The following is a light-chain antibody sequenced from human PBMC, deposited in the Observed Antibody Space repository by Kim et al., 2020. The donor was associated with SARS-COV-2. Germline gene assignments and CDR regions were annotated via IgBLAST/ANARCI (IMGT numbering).Light chain of an antibody. V-gene: IGLV1-51*01. CDR3: GTWDSSLSGV. CDR2: ATD. J-gene: IGLJ7*01. CDR1: SSNIGNTC. Sequence: PGHRVILTCSGTSSNIGNTCVSWYQQHPGTAPKLLISATDKRSSGIPDRFSGSKSGASATLVITGLQTGDEADYYCGTWDSSLSGVFGGGTQLTVL.